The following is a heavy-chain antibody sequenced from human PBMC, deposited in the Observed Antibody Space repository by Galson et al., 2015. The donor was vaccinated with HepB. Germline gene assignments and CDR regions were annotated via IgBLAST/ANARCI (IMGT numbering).Heavy chain of an antibody. D-gene: IGHD2-2*01. CDR2: LYTSENT. J-gene: IGHJ4*02. V-gene: IGHV4-4*07. CDR3: AGQHFMPLDYFDS. CDR1: GGSISNYY. Sequence: SETLSLTCTVSGGSISNYYWTWIRQPAGKGLEWIGRLYTSENTNYNPSLKLGRLYTTENTNYNPSLKSRVTMSVDTSKNQFSLKLSSVTAADTAVYYCAGQHFMPLDYFDSWGRGTRVTVSS.